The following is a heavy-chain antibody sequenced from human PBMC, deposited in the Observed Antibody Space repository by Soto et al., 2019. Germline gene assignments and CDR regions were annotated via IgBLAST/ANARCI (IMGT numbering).Heavy chain of an antibody. CDR1: GYTFTSYG. CDR2: ISAYNGNT. D-gene: IGHD2-15*01. Sequence: GASVKVSCKASGYTFTSYGISWVRQAPGQGLEWMGWISAYNGNTNYAQKLQGRVTMTTDTSTSTAYMELRSLRSDDTAVYYCARDTGLVVVAATADFDYWGQGTLVTV. CDR3: ARDTGLVVVAATADFDY. J-gene: IGHJ4*02. V-gene: IGHV1-18*01.